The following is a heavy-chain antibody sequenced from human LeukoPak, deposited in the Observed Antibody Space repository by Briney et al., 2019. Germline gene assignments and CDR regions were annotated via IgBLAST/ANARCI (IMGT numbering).Heavy chain of an antibody. CDR1: GGSISSYY. J-gene: IGHJ2*01. V-gene: IGHV4-59*01. Sequence: SETLSLTCTVSGGSISSYYWSWIRQPPGKGLEWIGYIYYSGSTNYNPSLKSRVTISVDTSKNQFSLKLSSVTAADTAVYYCARDRGTPGATANWYFDRWGRGTLVTVSS. CDR2: IYYSGST. D-gene: IGHD1-26*01. CDR3: ARDRGTPGATANWYFDR.